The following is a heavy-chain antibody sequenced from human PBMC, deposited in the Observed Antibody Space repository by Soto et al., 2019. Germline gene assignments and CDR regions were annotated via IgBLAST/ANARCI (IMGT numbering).Heavy chain of an antibody. Sequence: QVQLVESGGGVVQPGRSLRLSCAASGFTFSSYGMHWVRQAPGKGLEWVAVISYDGSNKYYADSVKGRFTISRDNSKNTLYLQMNSLRAEDTAVYYCAKDLIPAPPDAFDIWGQGTMVTVSS. CDR2: ISYDGSNK. D-gene: IGHD3-9*01. CDR1: GFTFSSYG. V-gene: IGHV3-30*18. J-gene: IGHJ3*02. CDR3: AKDLIPAPPDAFDI.